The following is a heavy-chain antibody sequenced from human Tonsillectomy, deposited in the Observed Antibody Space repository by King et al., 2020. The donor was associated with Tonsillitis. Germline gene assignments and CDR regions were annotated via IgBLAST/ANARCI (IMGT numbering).Heavy chain of an antibody. CDR2: VHYSGST. CDR1: GGSISSSSYY. V-gene: IGHV4-39*01. J-gene: IGHJ4*02. Sequence: LQLQESGPGLVKPSETLSLTCNVSGGSISSSSYYWGWIRQPPGKGLEWIGNVHYSGSTYHSPSLKSRVTISVDTSKNQFSLKLTSVTAADTAVYYCATTHTAMVSFDYWGQGTLVTVSS. D-gene: IGHD5-18*01. CDR3: ATTHTAMVSFDY.